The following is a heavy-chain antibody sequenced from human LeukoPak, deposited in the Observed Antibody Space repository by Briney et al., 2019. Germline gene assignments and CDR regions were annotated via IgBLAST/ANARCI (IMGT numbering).Heavy chain of an antibody. CDR2: IKSKTDGGTT. Sequence: GGSLRLSCAASGFTFSTYGMSWVRQAPGKGLEWVGRIKSKTDGGTTDYAAPVKGRFTISRDDSKNTLYLQMNSLKTEDTAVYYCTTDYYDSSGYYGRAFDIWGQGTMVTVSS. CDR3: TTDYYDSSGYYGRAFDI. CDR1: GFTFSTYG. J-gene: IGHJ3*02. D-gene: IGHD3-22*01. V-gene: IGHV3-15*01.